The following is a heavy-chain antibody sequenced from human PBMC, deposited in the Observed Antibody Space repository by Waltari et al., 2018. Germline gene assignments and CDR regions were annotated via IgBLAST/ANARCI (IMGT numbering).Heavy chain of an antibody. CDR2: IYHSGST. Sequence: QVQLQESGPGLVKPSETLSLTCTVSGYSISSGYYWGWIRQPPGKGLEWIGSIYHSGSTYYNPSLKSRVTISVDTSKNQFSLKLSSVTAADTAVYYCARELERSWFDPWGQGTLVTVSS. CDR1: GYSISSGYY. J-gene: IGHJ5*02. CDR3: ARELERSWFDP. D-gene: IGHD1-1*01. V-gene: IGHV4-38-2*02.